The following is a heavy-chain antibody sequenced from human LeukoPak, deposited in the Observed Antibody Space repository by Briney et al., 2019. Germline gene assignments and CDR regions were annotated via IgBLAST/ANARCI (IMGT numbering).Heavy chain of an antibody. D-gene: IGHD1-14*01. Sequence: GASVKVSCKASGYTFTGYYMHWVRQAPGQGLEWMGWINPNSDDTNYAQKFQGRVTMTRDTSISTAYMELSRLRSDDTAAYYCARDHLLFRQPPNWFDPWGQGTLVTVSS. CDR2: INPNSDDT. V-gene: IGHV1-2*02. CDR1: GYTFTGYY. CDR3: ARDHLLFRQPPNWFDP. J-gene: IGHJ5*02.